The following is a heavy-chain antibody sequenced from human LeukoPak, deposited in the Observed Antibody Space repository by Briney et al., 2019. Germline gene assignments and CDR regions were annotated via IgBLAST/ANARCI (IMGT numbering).Heavy chain of an antibody. CDR2: IKQDGSEK. CDR1: GFTFSSYW. J-gene: IGHJ4*02. V-gene: IGHV3-7*03. CDR3: GKSIGVVVPAALDY. Sequence: GGSLRLSCAASGFTFSSYWMSWVRQAPGKGLEWVANIKQDGSEKYYVDSVKGRFTISRDNAKNSLYLQMNSLRAEDTAVYYCGKSIGVVVPAALDYWGQGTLVTVSS. D-gene: IGHD2-2*01.